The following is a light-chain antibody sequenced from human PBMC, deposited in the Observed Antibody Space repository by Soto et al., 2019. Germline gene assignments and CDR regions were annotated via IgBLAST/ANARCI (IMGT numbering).Light chain of an antibody. V-gene: IGKV3-20*01. J-gene: IGKJ4*01. CDR2: ATS. Sequence: EIVLTQSPDTLSLSPGESATLFCGASQTVSSSYLAWYQQKPGQAPRLLMSATSKRATGIPDRFSGSGSGTEFTLTISGLEAEDFAVFYCQHYGGTPITFGGGTKVDIK. CDR1: QTVSSSY. CDR3: QHYGGTPIT.